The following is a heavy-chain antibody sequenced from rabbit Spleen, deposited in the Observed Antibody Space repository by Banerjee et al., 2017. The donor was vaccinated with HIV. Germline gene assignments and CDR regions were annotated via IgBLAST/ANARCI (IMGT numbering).Heavy chain of an antibody. Sequence: QQQLVESGGGLVQPGASLTLTCTASGVSFSGRYVMSWVRQAPGKGLEWIGCIGSNTDNTVYATWAKGRFALSRPSSTTVDLKMTSLPSADTATSFCARDLADVIGCTFYLWGQCTLVTVS. CDR3: ARDLADVIGCTFYL. J-gene: IGHJ4*01. V-gene: IGHV1S45*01. CDR2: IGSNTDNT. D-gene: IGHD1-1*01. CDR1: GVSFSGRYV.